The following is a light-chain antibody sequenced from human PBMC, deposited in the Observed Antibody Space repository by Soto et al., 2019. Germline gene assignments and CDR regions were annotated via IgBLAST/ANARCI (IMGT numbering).Light chain of an antibody. CDR2: EVN. CDR1: SSDVGGYNY. J-gene: IGLJ1*01. V-gene: IGLV2-8*01. CDR3: CSFAGTNSLV. Sequence: QSALAQPPSASGSPGQSVTISCTGTSSDVGGYNYVSWYQQRPGTAPKLIIYEVNKRPSGVPDRVFGSKSGNTASLTVSGLQAEDEADYYCCSFAGTNSLVFGTGTKGTVL.